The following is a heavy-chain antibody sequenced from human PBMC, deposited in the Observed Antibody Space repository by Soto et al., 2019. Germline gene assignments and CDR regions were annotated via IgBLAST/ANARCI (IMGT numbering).Heavy chain of an antibody. D-gene: IGHD3-3*01. Sequence: ASVKVSCKASGYTFTSYDINWVRQATGQGLEWMGWMNPNSGNTGYAQKFQGRVTMTRNTSISTAYMELSSLRSEDTAVYYCARGPYDYAFWEWLFYYGMDVWGQGTTVTV. CDR2: MNPNSGNT. J-gene: IGHJ6*02. CDR1: GYTFTSYD. V-gene: IGHV1-8*01. CDR3: ARGPYDYAFWEWLFYYGMDV.